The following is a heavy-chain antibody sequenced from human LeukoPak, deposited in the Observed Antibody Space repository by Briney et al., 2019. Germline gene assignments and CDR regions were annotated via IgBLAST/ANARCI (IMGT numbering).Heavy chain of an antibody. CDR1: GYTFTGYY. Sequence: ASVKVSCKASGYTFTGYYMHWVRQAPGQGLEWMGWINPNSGGTNYAQKFQGRVTMTRDTSISTAYMELSSLRSEDTAVYYCATGSIVGSRNDAFDIWGQGTMVTVSS. CDR3: ATGSIVGSRNDAFDI. J-gene: IGHJ3*02. D-gene: IGHD1-26*01. CDR2: INPNSGGT. V-gene: IGHV1-2*02.